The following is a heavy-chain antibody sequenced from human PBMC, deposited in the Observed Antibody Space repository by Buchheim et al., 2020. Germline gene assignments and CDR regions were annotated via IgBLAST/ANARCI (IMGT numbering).Heavy chain of an antibody. CDR1: GGSISSSNW. J-gene: IGHJ5*02. CDR3: AREVGEVSTVTNTDWFDP. V-gene: IGHV4-4*02. CDR2: IYHSGGT. Sequence: QVQLQESGPGLVKPSGTLSLTCAVSGGSISSSNWWSWVRQPPGKGLEWIGEIYHSGGTNYNPSPKSRVTISVDKSKNKFSLKLSSVTAADTAVYYCAREVGEVSTVTNTDWFDPWGQGTL. D-gene: IGHD4-17*01.